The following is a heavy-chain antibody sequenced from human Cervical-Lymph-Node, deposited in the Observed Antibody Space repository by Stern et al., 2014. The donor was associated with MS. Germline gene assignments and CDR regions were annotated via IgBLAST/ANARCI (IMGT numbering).Heavy chain of an antibody. J-gene: IGHJ5*02. V-gene: IGHV4-30-4*01. Sequence: QVQLQESGPGLVKPSQTLSLTCTVSGGSISSGDYYWSWIRPPPGNGLEWIGYIYYSGSTYHNPFLKSRFTISVDTSTTQSSLMLSSVTAADTAVYYCASANCSSTSCPNWFDPWGQGTLVTVSS. CDR3: ASANCSSTSCPNWFDP. CDR2: IYYSGST. D-gene: IGHD2-2*01. CDR1: GGSISSGDYY.